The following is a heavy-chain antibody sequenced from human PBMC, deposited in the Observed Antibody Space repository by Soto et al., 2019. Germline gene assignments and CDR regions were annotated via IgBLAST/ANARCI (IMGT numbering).Heavy chain of an antibody. V-gene: IGHV3-74*01. J-gene: IGHJ4*02. D-gene: IGHD3-9*01. Sequence: EVQLVESGGDLVQRGGSLSLSCAASGFPFSSYWMHWVRHTPGKGLDWVARISGDGVTTYYADSVTGRFTVSRDNAKNPLSLQISGLRAEDTAVYYCAREYYGLLTGYYTDYWGPGTLVSVSS. CDR1: GFPFSSYW. CDR3: AREYYGLLTGYYTDY. CDR2: ISGDGVTT.